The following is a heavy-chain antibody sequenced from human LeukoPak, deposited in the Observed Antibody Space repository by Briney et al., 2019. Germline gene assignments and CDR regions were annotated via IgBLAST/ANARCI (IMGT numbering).Heavy chain of an antibody. V-gene: IGHV4-59*12. D-gene: IGHD3-22*01. J-gene: IGHJ4*02. Sequence: SETLSLTCTVSGGSISSYCWSWIRQPPGKGLEWIGYIYYSGSTNYNPSLKSRVTILLDKSKNQFSLKLSTVTAADTAVYFCARGEVYYYDSSGSDHFDYWGQGTLVTVSS. CDR2: IYYSGST. CDR1: GGSISSYC. CDR3: ARGEVYYYDSSGSDHFDY.